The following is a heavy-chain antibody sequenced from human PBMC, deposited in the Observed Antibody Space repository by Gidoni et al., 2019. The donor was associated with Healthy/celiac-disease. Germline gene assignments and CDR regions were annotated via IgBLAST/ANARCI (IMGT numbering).Heavy chain of an antibody. D-gene: IGHD3-22*01. Sequence: QVQLVQSGAAVKKPGASVKVSCKASGYTFTSYYMHWVRQAPGQGLEWMGIINPSGGSTSYAQKFQGRVTMTRDTSTSTVYMELSSLRSEDTAVYYCARDTMVVVVTPLGAFDIWGQGTMVTVSS. CDR3: ARDTMVVVVTPLGAFDI. V-gene: IGHV1-46*03. CDR2: INPSGGST. J-gene: IGHJ3*02. CDR1: GYTFTSYY.